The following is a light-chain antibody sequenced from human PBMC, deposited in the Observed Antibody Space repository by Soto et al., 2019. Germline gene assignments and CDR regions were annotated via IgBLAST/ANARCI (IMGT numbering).Light chain of an antibody. CDR3: QQHNSYPYT. CDR2: DAS. J-gene: IGKJ2*01. V-gene: IGKV1-5*01. CDR1: QSISSW. Sequence: DIQMTQSPSTLSASVGDRVTITCRASQSISSWLAWYQQKPGKAPKLLIYDASSLESGVPSRFSGSGSGTEFTLTISSLQPDDFATYYCQQHNSYPYTFGQGNKLEIK.